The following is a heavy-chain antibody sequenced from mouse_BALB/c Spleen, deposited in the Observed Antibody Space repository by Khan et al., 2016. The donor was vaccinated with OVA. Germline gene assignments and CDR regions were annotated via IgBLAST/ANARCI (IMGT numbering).Heavy chain of an antibody. V-gene: IGHV2-6-7*01. D-gene: IGHD2-10*01. Sequence: QVRLQQSGPGLVAPSQSLSITCTVSGFSLTGYGVNWVRQPPGKGLEWLGMIWGDGSTDYNSALKSRLSISKDNSKSQVFLKMNSLQTDDTARYYCARAYYANYREAMDVWGQGTSVTVSS. CDR1: GFSLTGYG. CDR3: ARAYYANYREAMDV. CDR2: IWGDGST. J-gene: IGHJ4*01.